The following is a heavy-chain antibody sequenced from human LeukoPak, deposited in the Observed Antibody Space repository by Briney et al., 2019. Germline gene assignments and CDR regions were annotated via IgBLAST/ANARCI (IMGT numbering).Heavy chain of an antibody. D-gene: IGHD5-12*01. CDR3: ARDGVREYSGYDPPAFDI. CDR2: IYYSGST. J-gene: IGHJ3*02. CDR1: GGSISSGGYY. V-gene: IGHV4-31*03. Sequence: PSETLSLTCTVSGGSISSGGYYWSWIRQHPGKGLEWIGYIYYSGSTYYNPSLKSRVTISVDTSKNQFSLKLSSVTAADTAVYYCARDGVREYSGYDPPAFDIWGQGTMVTVSS.